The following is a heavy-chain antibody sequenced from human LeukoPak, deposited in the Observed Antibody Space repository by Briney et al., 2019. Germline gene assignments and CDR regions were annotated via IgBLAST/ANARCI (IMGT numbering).Heavy chain of an antibody. V-gene: IGHV3-23*01. D-gene: IGHD1-26*01. J-gene: IGHJ5*02. Sequence: PGGSLRLSCAASGFTFSSYAMSWVRQPPGKGLEWISAISGSGGSTYYADSVKGRFTISRDNSKNTLYLQMNSLRGEDMAVYYCAKGRGSYYFNWFDPWGQGTLVTVSS. CDR2: ISGSGGST. CDR3: AKGRGSYYFNWFDP. CDR1: GFTFSSYA.